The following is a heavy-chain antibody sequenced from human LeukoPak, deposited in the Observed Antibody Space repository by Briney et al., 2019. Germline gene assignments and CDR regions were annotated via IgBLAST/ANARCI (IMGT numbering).Heavy chain of an antibody. V-gene: IGHV3-23*01. CDR1: RFTFSRYA. Sequence: PGGSLRLSCAASRFTFSRYAMNWVRQAPGKGLEWVSAISGSGGSTYYADSVKGRFTISRDNSKNTLYLQMNSLRVEDTAVYYCAKDRTVGASYWYFDLWGRGTLVTVSS. CDR3: AKDRTVGASYWYFDL. CDR2: ISGSGGST. D-gene: IGHD1-26*01. J-gene: IGHJ2*01.